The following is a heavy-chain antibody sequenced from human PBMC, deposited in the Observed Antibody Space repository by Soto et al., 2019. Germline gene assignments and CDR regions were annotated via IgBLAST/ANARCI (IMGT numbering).Heavy chain of an antibody. CDR3: ARQRGERGHCTNGVCYRPPDY. J-gene: IGHJ4*02. V-gene: IGHV4-39*01. CDR2: IYYSGST. Sequence: SETLSLTCTVSGGSISSSSYYWGWIRQPPGKGLEWIGSIYYSGSTYYNPPLKSRVTISVDTSKNQFSLKLSSVTAADTAVYYCARQRGERGHCTNGVCYRPPDYWGQGTLVTVSS. CDR1: GGSISSSSYY. D-gene: IGHD2-8*01.